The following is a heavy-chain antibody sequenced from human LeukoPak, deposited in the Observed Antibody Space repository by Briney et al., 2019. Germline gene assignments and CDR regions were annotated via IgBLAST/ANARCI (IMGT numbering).Heavy chain of an antibody. CDR2: ISSSSSYI. CDR3: ARDGDGSGSGYGMDV. V-gene: IGHV3-21*01. Sequence: GGSLRLSCAASGFTFSSYSMNWVRQAPGKGLEWVSSISSSSSYIYHADSVKGRFTISRDNAKNSLYLQMNSLRAEDTAVYYCARDGDGSGSGYGMDVWGQGTTVTVSS. D-gene: IGHD6-19*01. CDR1: GFTFSSYS. J-gene: IGHJ6*02.